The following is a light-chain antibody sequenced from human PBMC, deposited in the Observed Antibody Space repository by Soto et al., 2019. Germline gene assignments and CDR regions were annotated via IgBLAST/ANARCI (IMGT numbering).Light chain of an antibody. V-gene: IGLV2-14*01. J-gene: IGLJ1*01. CDR2: DVN. Sequence: QSALTQPVSVSGSPGQSIAISCTGTSSDVGGYNSVSWFQQHPGKAPKLIIYDVNDRPSAVSDRFSGSKSGNTASLTISGLQTEDEADYYCSSFTNRKTYVFGTGTKLTVL. CDR3: SSFTNRKTYV. CDR1: SSDVGGYNS.